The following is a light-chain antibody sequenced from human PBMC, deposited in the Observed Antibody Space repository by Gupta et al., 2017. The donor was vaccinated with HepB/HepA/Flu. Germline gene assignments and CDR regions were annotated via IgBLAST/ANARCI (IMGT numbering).Light chain of an antibody. CDR3: NSSANYYNTGL. CDR2: NVT. V-gene: IGLV2-11*01. Sequence: QSALTRPRSVSGSPGQSVTISCTGTSSDVGAYNFVSWYQQYPGKAPKLIIFNVTKRPSGVPDRFSGSKSGNTATLTISGLQAEDEANYYCNSSANYYNTGLFGGGTKLTVL. CDR1: SSDVGAYNF. J-gene: IGLJ3*02.